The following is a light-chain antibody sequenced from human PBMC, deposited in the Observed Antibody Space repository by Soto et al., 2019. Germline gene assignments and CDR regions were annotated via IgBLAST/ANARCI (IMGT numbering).Light chain of an antibody. J-gene: IGKJ1*01. CDR1: QSFNSIY. CDR3: QQYNNWPPTWT. Sequence: EIVLTQSPGTLSLSPGERATLSCRASQSFNSIYLAWYQQKPGQAPRLLIYGASSRATGIPDRFSGSGSGTDFTLTISRLEPEDFAVYYCQQYNNWPPTWTFGQGTKVDIK. V-gene: IGKV3-20*01. CDR2: GAS.